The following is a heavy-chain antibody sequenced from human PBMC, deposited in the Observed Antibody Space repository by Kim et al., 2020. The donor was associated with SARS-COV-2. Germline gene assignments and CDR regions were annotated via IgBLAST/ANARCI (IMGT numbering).Heavy chain of an antibody. CDR3: ARGDPDFDC. J-gene: IGHJ4*02. V-gene: IGHV4-31*03. Sequence: SETLSLTCTVSGGSISSGGFYWNWIRQHPGKGLEWIGYIFYSGSTYYSPSLGSRVTISVDTSKNQFSLKLTSVTAADTAVYYCARGDPDFDCWGQGTLVTVSS. CDR2: IFYSGST. CDR1: GGSISSGGFY.